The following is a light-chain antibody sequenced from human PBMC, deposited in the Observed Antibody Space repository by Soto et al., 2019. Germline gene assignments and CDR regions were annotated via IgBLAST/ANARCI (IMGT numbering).Light chain of an antibody. CDR1: QSGSGSY. CDR3: QQYGNSPLT. V-gene: IGKV3-20*01. Sequence: EIVLTQSPGTPSLSPGERATLSCRASQSGSGSYLAWYQQKPGQAPRLLISGASRRATGVPDRFSGSGSGTDFTLTISSLEPEDFAVYYCQQYGNSPLTFGGGTKVDIK. CDR2: GAS. J-gene: IGKJ4*01.